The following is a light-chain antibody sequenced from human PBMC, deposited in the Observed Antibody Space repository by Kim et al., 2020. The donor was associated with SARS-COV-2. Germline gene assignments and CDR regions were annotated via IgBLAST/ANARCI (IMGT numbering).Light chain of an antibody. CDR2: DND. J-gene: IGLJ1*01. CDR1: SSNIENNY. V-gene: IGLV1-51*01. CDR3: GTWDSNLSVYV. Sequence: QSVLTQPPSVSAAPGQKVTISCSGSSSNIENNYVSWYQQLPGTAPKLLIFDNDERPSGIPDRFSGSKSGTSATLGITGLQTGYEADYYCGTWDSNLSVYVFGTGTKVTVL.